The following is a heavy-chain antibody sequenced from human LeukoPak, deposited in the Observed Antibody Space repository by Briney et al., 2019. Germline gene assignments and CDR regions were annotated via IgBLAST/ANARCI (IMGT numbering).Heavy chain of an antibody. Sequence: GASVKVSCKASGYTFTSYGISWVRQAPGQGLEWMGWISAYNGNTNYAQKLQGRVTMTTDTSTSTAYMELRSLRSDDTAVYYCARGHKQWLVWDYFDYWGQGTLVTVSS. CDR1: GYTFTSYG. CDR3: ARGHKQWLVWDYFDY. CDR2: ISAYNGNT. V-gene: IGHV1-18*01. J-gene: IGHJ4*02. D-gene: IGHD6-19*01.